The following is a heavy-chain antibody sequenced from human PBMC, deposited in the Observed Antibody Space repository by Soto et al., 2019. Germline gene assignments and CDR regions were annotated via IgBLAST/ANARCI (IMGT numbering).Heavy chain of an antibody. Sequence: PSQTPSLTCAISGDSVSSNSAAWNWIRQSPSRGLEWLGRTYYRSEWYNDYAVSVKSRITINPDTSKNQFSLQLNSVTPEDTAVYYCARETSYYDSSFNWFDPWGQGTLVTVSS. CDR3: ARETSYYDSSFNWFDP. J-gene: IGHJ5*02. D-gene: IGHD3-22*01. CDR2: TYYRSEWYN. V-gene: IGHV6-1*01. CDR1: GDSVSSNSAA.